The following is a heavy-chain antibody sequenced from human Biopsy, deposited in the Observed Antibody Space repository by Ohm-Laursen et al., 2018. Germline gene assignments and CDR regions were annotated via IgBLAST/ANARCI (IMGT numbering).Heavy chain of an antibody. D-gene: IGHD4-23*01. J-gene: IGHJ1*01. CDR1: GGSFAGHY. Sequence: TLSLTCTVSGGSFAGHYWYWIRQPPGQGLEWIGHISNTGYTSYKSSLKSRVTISLDTSRKHFSLRLTSLAAADTAVYYCARGSNEYGGLYFPHWGQGTLVTVSS. CDR2: ISNTGYT. V-gene: IGHV4-59*11. CDR3: ARGSNEYGGLYFPH.